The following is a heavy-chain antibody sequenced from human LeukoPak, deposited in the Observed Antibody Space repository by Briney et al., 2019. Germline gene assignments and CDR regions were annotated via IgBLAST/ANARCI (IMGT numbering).Heavy chain of an antibody. J-gene: IGHJ5*02. CDR1: GGSISGYY. CDR3: AREGSSGWYGGNWFDP. CDR2: VHPSGTT. Sequence: SETLSLTCSVSGGSISGYYWSWIRQTAAKGLEWIGRVHPSGTTNYNPSLESRITMSVDKSRNHFSLTLTSVTATDTALYFCAREGSSGWYGGNWFDPWGQGILVTVSS. D-gene: IGHD6-13*01. V-gene: IGHV4-4*07.